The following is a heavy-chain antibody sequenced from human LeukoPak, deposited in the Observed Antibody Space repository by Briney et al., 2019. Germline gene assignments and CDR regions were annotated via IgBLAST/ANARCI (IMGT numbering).Heavy chain of an antibody. J-gene: IGHJ4*02. Sequence: GGSLRLSCAASGFTFSSYAMHWVRQAPGKGLEWVAVISYDGSNKYYADSVKGRFTISRDNSKNTLYLQMNSLRAEDTAVYYRARDYKGVFDYWGQGTLVTVSS. V-gene: IGHV3-30-3*01. D-gene: IGHD3-10*01. CDR3: ARDYKGVFDY. CDR1: GFTFSSYA. CDR2: ISYDGSNK.